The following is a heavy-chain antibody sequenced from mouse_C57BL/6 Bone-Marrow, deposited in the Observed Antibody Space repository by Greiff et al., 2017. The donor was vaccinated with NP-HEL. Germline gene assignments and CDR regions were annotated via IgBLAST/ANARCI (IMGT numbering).Heavy chain of an antibody. V-gene: IGHV1-5*01. CDR2: IYPGNSDT. J-gene: IGHJ1*03. CDR3: ARAYGYVWYLDV. Sequence: EVQLQQSGTVLARPGASVKMSCKTSGYTFTSYWMHWVKQRPGQGLEWIGAIYPGNSDTSYNQKFKGKANLTAVTSASTAYMELSSLTNEDSAVDYCARAYGYVWYLDVWGTGTRVTGSS. CDR1: GYTFTSYW. D-gene: IGHD2-2*01.